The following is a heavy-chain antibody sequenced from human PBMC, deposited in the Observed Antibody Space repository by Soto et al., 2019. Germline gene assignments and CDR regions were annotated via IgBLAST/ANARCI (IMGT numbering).Heavy chain of an antibody. J-gene: IGHJ5*01. CDR2: ISADGEDT. CDR1: GFTFSTYA. Sequence: EVQLLESGGGLVQPGGSLRLSCADSGFTFSTYAMNWVRQPPGKGLEWVSAISADGEDTYYADSLKGRFTISRDNSKNTLFLQMNSLRAEDTAIYYCAKDRFSTIAAAGGLDSWGHGTRVTVSS. CDR3: AKDRFSTIAAAGGLDS. D-gene: IGHD6-13*01. V-gene: IGHV3-23*01.